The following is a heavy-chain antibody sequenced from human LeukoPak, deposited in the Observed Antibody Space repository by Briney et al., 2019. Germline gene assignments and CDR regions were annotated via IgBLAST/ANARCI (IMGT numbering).Heavy chain of an antibody. CDR3: ASKGYSYGS. D-gene: IGHD5-18*01. V-gene: IGHV4-31*03. J-gene: IGHJ4*02. CDR1: GGSISSSSYY. Sequence: SETLSLTCTVSGGSISSSSYYWGWIRQPPGKGLEWIGYIYYSGSTYYNPSLKSRVTISVDTSKNQFSLKLSSVTAADTAVYYCASKGYSYGSWGQGTLVTVSS. CDR2: IYYSGST.